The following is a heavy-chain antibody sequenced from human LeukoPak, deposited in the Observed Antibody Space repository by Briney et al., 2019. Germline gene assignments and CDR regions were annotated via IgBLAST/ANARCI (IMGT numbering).Heavy chain of an antibody. V-gene: IGHV1-18*01. J-gene: IGHJ4*02. CDR2: ISAYNGNT. D-gene: IGHD5-18*01. Sequence: GASVKVSCKASGYTFTSYGISWVRQAPGQGLEWMGWISAYNGNTNYAQKLQGRVTMTTDTSTSTAYMELRSLRSEDTAIYYCARAAGDTYGYRYYFDYWGQGTLVTVSS. CDR3: ARAAGDTYGYRYYFDY. CDR1: GYTFTSYG.